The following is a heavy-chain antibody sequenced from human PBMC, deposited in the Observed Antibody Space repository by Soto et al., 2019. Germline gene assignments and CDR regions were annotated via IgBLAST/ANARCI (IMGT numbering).Heavy chain of an antibody. CDR2: ISDTGSSH. Sequence: PVGSLRLSCVGSGFTFSSYGMHWVRQAPGKGLECVAVISDTGSSHYYAASVEGRFTISRENSKNTLSLHMERLRVEDTAVYYCAKDRGGDCADNSCYFGADYWGQGTPVTVSS. D-gene: IGHD2-2*01. J-gene: IGHJ4*02. V-gene: IGHV3-30*18. CDR3: AKDRGGDCADNSCYFGADY. CDR1: GFTFSSYG.